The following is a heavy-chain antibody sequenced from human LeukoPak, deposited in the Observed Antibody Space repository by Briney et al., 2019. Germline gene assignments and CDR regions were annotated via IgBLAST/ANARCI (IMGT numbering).Heavy chain of an antibody. V-gene: IGHV2-5*08. CDR3: AHSGTIFGVGPLSP. CDR1: GGSISSYYW. Sequence: TLSLTCTVSGGSISSYYWSWIRQPPGKALEWLALIYWDDDKRYSPSLKSRLTITKDTSKNQVVLTMTNMDPVDTATYYCAHSGTIFGVGPLSPWGQGTLVTVSS. CDR2: IYWDDDK. D-gene: IGHD3-3*01. J-gene: IGHJ5*02.